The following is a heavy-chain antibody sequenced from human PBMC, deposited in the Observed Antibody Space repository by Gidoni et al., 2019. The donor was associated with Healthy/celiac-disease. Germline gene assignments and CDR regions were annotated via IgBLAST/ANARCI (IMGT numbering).Heavy chain of an antibody. CDR1: GFTFSSSA. D-gene: IGHD3-22*01. CDR3: AKGYGVTMIVVSSY. J-gene: IGHJ4*02. V-gene: IGHV3-23*01. CDR2: MSGSGGST. Sequence: EVQLLASGGGLVQPGGSLSLSCAASGFTFSSSAISLVRQAPGKGREWVSAMSGSGGSTYDADSVKGRFTISRDNSKNTLYLQMNSLIAEDTAVYYCAKGYGVTMIVVSSYWGQGTLVTVSS.